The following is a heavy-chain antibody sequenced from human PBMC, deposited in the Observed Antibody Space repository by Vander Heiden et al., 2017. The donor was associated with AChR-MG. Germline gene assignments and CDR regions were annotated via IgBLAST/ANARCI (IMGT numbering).Heavy chain of an antibody. CDR3: TRDQVYGDYSFDY. CDR1: GFTVGDYA. V-gene: IGHV3-49*03. J-gene: IGHJ4*02. CDR2: IRSKAYGGTT. D-gene: IGHD4-17*01. Sequence: EVQLVESGGGLVQPGRSLRLSCTASGFTVGDYAMSWFRQAPGKGLEWVGFIRSKAYGGTTEYAASVKGRFTISRDDSKSIAYLQMNSLKTEDTAVYYCTRDQVYGDYSFDYWGQGTLVTVSS.